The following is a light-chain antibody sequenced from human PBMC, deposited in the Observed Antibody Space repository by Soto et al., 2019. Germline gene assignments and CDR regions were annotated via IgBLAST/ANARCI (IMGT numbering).Light chain of an antibody. J-gene: IGLJ2*01. Sequence: NFMLTQPHSVSESPGKTVTISCTRSSGSIASNSVQWYQQRPGSAPTTVIYEDNQRPSGVPDRFSGSTDGSSNSASLTISGLQTEDEADYYCQSYDTSNVVFGGGTKLTVL. V-gene: IGLV6-57*04. CDR1: SGSIASNS. CDR2: EDN. CDR3: QSYDTSNVV.